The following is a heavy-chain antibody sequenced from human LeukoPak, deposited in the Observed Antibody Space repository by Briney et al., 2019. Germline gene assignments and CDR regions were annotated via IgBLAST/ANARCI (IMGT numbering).Heavy chain of an antibody. CDR2: INHSGST. Sequence: PSETLSLTCAVYGGSFSNYYWSWIRQPPGKGLEWIGNINHSGSTNYNPSLKSRVTISVDTSKNQFSLKLSSVTAADTAVYYCARATRCSGGSCYSRYYYYYYMDVWGKGTTVTVSS. V-gene: IGHV4-34*01. CDR1: GGSFSNYY. CDR3: ARATRCSGGSCYSRYYYYYYMDV. J-gene: IGHJ6*03. D-gene: IGHD2-15*01.